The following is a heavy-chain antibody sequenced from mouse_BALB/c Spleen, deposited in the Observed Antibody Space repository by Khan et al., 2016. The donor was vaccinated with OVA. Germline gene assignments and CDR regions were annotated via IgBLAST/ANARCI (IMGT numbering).Heavy chain of an antibody. CDR3: ASHLTGSFAY. J-gene: IGHJ3*01. D-gene: IGHD4-1*01. Sequence: VELVESGGDLVKPGGSLKLSCAASGFTFSNYGMSWVRQIPDKRLEWVATINSDGTYTYYPDSVKGRFTISRNNAKNTLYLEMSSLKSEDTAMYYCASHLTGSFAYGGQGTLVTVSA. CDR2: INSDGTYT. V-gene: IGHV5-6*01. CDR1: GFTFSNYG.